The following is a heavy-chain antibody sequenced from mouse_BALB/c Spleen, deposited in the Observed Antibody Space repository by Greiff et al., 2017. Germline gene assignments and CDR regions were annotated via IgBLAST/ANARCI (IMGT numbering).Heavy chain of an antibody. J-gene: IGHJ3*01. D-gene: IGHD2-14*01. Sequence: EVKVEESGPGLVKPSQSLSLTCTVTGYSITSDYAWYWIRQFPGNKLEWMGYISYSGSTSYNPSLKSRISITRDTSKNQFFLQLNSVTTEDTATYDCAYRYDVGSWCAYWGQGTLVTVSA. CDR2: ISYSGST. V-gene: IGHV3-2*02. CDR3: AYRYDVGSWCAY. CDR1: GYSITSDYA.